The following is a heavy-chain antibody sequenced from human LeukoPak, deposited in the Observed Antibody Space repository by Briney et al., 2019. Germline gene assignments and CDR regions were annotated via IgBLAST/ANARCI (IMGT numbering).Heavy chain of an antibody. Sequence: GGSLRHSCAASGFTFSNYWMHWVRQAPGKGLVWVSRINSDGSNTNYADSVKGRFTISRDNAKSTLYLQMNSLRAEDTAVYYCARKTGDCWGQGTLVIVSS. V-gene: IGHV3-74*01. CDR1: GFTFSNYW. J-gene: IGHJ4*02. D-gene: IGHD1-14*01. CDR2: INSDGSNT. CDR3: ARKTGDC.